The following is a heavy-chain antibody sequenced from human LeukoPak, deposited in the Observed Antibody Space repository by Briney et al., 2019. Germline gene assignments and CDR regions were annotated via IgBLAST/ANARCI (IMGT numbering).Heavy chain of an antibody. CDR3: ARGASSSSPSGLTY. V-gene: IGHV3-21*01. CDR2: ISSSSSYI. CDR1: GFTFSSYS. J-gene: IGHJ4*02. D-gene: IGHD6-6*01. Sequence: GGSLRLSCAASGFTFSSYSMNWVRQAPGKGLEWVSSISSSSSYIYYADSVKGRFTISRDNAKNSLYLQMNSLRAEDTAVYYCARGASSSSPSGLTYWGQGTLVTVSS.